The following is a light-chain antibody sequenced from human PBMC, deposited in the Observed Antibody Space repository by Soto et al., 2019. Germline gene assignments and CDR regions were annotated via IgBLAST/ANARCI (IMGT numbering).Light chain of an antibody. CDR2: LNSDGSH. CDR1: SGHSSYA. J-gene: IGLJ3*02. CDR3: QTWGTGIQV. V-gene: IGLV4-69*01. Sequence: QAVLTQSPSASASLGASVKLTCTLSSGHSSYAIAWHQQQPEKGPRYLIKLNSDGSHSKGDGIPDRFSGSSSGAERYLTISSLQSEDEADYYCQTWGTGIQVFGGGTKLIVL.